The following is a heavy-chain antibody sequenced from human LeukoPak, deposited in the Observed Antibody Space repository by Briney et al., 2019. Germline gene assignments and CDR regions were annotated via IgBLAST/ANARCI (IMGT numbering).Heavy chain of an antibody. V-gene: IGHV3-21*01. Sequence: GGSLRLSCAASGFTFSSYEMNWVHQAPGKGLEWVSSISSSSSYIYYADSVKGRFTISRDNAKNSLYLQMNSLRAEDTAVYYCARDGSYSSSWYFDYWGQGTLVTVSS. CDR2: ISSSSSYI. D-gene: IGHD6-13*01. CDR1: GFTFSSYE. J-gene: IGHJ4*02. CDR3: ARDGSYSSSWYFDY.